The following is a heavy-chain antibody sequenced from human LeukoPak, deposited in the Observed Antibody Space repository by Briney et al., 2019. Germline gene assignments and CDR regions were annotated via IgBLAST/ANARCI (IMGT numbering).Heavy chain of an antibody. V-gene: IGHV3-21*01. CDR3: ARDLGRWLQSAGAFDI. CDR1: GFTFSSYS. D-gene: IGHD5-24*01. J-gene: IGHJ3*02. Sequence: GGSLRLSCAASGFTFSSYSMNWVRQAPGKGLEWVSSISSSSSYIYYADSVKGRFTISRDNAKNSLCLQMNSLRAEDTAVYYCARDLGRWLQSAGAFDIWGQGTMVTVSS. CDR2: ISSSSSYI.